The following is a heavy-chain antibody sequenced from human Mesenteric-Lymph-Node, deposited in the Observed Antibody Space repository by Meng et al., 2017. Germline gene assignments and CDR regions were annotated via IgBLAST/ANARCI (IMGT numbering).Heavy chain of an antibody. CDR2: ITSSGSYI. Sequence: QLVESGGGLVKHGGSLRLSGAASGFTFSRYNINWVRQAPGKGLEWVSSITSSGSYIYYADSVKGRFTISRDDAKNSLYLQMNSLRPEDTAVYYCAREAGYFDLWGRGTLVTVSS. V-gene: IGHV3-21*01. J-gene: IGHJ2*01. CDR3: AREAGYFDL. CDR1: GFTFSRYN.